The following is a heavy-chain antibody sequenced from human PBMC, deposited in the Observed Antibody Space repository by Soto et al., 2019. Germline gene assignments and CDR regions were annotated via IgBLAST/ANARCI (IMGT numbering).Heavy chain of an antibody. V-gene: IGHV3-53*01. CDR2: IYSGGST. Sequence: EVQLVESGGGLIQSGGSLRLSCAASGFTVSSNYMSWVRQAPGKGLEWVSVIYSGGSTYYADSVKGRFTISRDNSKNTLDLQMNSLRAEDTAIYYCAREVRDIVATFWYHWGQGTLVTVSS. J-gene: IGHJ5*02. D-gene: IGHD5-12*01. CDR3: AREVRDIVATFWYH. CDR1: GFTVSSNY.